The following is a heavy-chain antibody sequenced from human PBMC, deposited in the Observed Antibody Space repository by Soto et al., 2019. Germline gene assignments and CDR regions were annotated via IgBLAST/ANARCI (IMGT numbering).Heavy chain of an antibody. Sequence: QVQLVQSGAEVKKPGSSVKVSCKASGGTFSSYAISWLRQAPGQGLEWMGGIIPIFGTANYAQKFQGRVTITADKSTSTAYMELSSLRSEDTAVYYCARDRIPWDYKYYFDYWGQGTLVTVSS. CDR1: GGTFSSYA. CDR2: IIPIFGTA. CDR3: ARDRIPWDYKYYFDY. V-gene: IGHV1-69*06. D-gene: IGHD4-4*01. J-gene: IGHJ4*02.